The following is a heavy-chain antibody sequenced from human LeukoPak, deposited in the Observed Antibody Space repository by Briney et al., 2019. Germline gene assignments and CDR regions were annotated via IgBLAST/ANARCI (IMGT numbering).Heavy chain of an antibody. V-gene: IGHV4-59*01. CDR1: GGSISSYY. J-gene: IGHJ6*02. CDR2: IYYRGST. D-gene: IGHD3-22*01. CDR3: ARTPYYYDSSGYPTSYYYYGMDV. Sequence: SETLSLTCTVSGGSISSYYGSWIRQPPGKGLEWIGYIYYRGSTKYNPSLKSRVTISVDTSKNQFSLKLSSVTAADTAVYYCARTPYYYDSSGYPTSYYYYGMDVWGQGTTVTVSS.